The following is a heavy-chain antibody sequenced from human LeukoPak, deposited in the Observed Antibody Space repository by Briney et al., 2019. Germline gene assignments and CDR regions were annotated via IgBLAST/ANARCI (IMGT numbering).Heavy chain of an antibody. CDR1: GGSISSGSYY. V-gene: IGHV4-61*02. J-gene: IGHJ4*02. Sequence: SQTLSLICTVSGGSISSGSYYWSWIRQPAGKGLEWIGRIYTSGSTNYNPSLKSRVTISVDTSKNQFSLKLSSVTAADTAVYYCARVYYDSSGYRDYWGQGTLVTVSS. D-gene: IGHD3-22*01. CDR2: IYTSGST. CDR3: ARVYYDSSGYRDY.